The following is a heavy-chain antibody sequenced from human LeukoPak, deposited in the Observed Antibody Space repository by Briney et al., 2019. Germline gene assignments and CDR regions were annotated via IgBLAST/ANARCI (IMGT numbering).Heavy chain of an antibody. Sequence: SETLSLTCTVSGYSISSGYYWGWIRQPPGKGLEWIGSIYPSGSTYYYPSLKSRVTISLDTSKNQFSLKLSSVTAADTAVYYCARGGKWLYYFDYWGQGTLVTVSS. CDR2: IYPSGST. CDR3: ARGGKWLYYFDY. V-gene: IGHV4-38-2*02. D-gene: IGHD6-19*01. CDR1: GYSISSGYY. J-gene: IGHJ4*02.